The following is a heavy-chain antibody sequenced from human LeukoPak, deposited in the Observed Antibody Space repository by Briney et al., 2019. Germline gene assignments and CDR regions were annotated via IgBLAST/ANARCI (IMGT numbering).Heavy chain of an antibody. CDR2: INQDGSET. V-gene: IGHV3-7*03. Sequence: PGGSLRLSCAASGFTFRSYWMSWVRQAPGKGLEWVANINQDGSETYYVDSVKGRFTISGDNTKTSLYLQMNSLRVDDTAVYYCAKDPRSGWYDYWGQGTLVTVSS. D-gene: IGHD6-19*01. J-gene: IGHJ4*02. CDR3: AKDPRSGWYDY. CDR1: GFTFRSYW.